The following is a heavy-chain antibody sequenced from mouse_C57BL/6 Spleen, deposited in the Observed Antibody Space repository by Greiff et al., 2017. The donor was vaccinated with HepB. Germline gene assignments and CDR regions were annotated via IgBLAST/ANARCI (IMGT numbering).Heavy chain of an antibody. V-gene: IGHV5-17*01. CDR3: ATAYYSNPYAMDY. Sequence: EVQLQQSGGGLVKPGGSLKLSCAASGFTFSDYGMHWVRQAPEKGLAWVAYISSGSSTIYYADTVKGRFTIARDNTKNTLFLQRTSLRSEDTAMYYCATAYYSNPYAMDYWGQGTSVTVSS. J-gene: IGHJ4*01. D-gene: IGHD2-5*01. CDR1: GFTFSDYG. CDR2: ISSGSSTI.